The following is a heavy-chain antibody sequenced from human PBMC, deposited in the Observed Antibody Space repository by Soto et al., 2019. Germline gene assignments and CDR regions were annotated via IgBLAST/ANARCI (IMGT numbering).Heavy chain of an antibody. Sequence: QMQLQESGPGLVKPSETLSLTCAVSSASIISEQRWSWVRQPPGKGLEWIGEIHHSGSTNNNPSLRSRVTRSVDKSKNQSPLNLHSVTAADTAVYYCARSFGWYAIDQWGQGTLVIVSS. J-gene: IGHJ4*02. CDR2: IHHSGST. CDR3: ARSFGWYAIDQ. V-gene: IGHV4-4*02. CDR1: SASIISEQR. D-gene: IGHD6-19*01.